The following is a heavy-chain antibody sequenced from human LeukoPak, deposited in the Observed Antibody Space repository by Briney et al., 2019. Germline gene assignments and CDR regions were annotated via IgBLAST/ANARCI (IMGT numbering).Heavy chain of an antibody. V-gene: IGHV4-31*03. J-gene: IGHJ4*02. CDR2: IYYSGST. Sequence: PSETLSLTCTVSGGSISSGGYYWSWIRQHPGKGLEWIGYIYYSGSTYYNPSLKSRVTISVDTSKNQFSLKLSSVTAAATAVYYCARVWNDYGDYVPDYWGQGTLVTVSS. D-gene: IGHD4-17*01. CDR3: ARVWNDYGDYVPDY. CDR1: GGSISSGGYY.